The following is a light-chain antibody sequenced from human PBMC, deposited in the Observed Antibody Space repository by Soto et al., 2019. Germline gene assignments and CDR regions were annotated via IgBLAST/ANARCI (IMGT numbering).Light chain of an antibody. J-gene: IGLJ1*01. CDR3: SSYTSSSTYV. CDR1: RSDVGGYNY. V-gene: IGLV2-14*01. Sequence: QSALTQPASVSGSPGQSITISCTVTRSDVGGYNYVYWHQQHPGKAPKLMIYDVTNRPSGVSDRFSGSKSGNTASLTISWLQAEDEANYYSSSYTSSSTYVFGAATKVTVL. CDR2: DVT.